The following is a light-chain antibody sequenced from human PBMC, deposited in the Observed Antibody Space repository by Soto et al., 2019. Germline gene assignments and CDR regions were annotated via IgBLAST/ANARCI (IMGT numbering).Light chain of an antibody. J-gene: IGKJ2*01. CDR2: RAS. CDR3: QQYSTWPPRYT. V-gene: IGKV3-15*01. CDR1: QSVSSY. Sequence: EIVMTQSPATLSVSPGGRATLSCRASQSVSSYLAWYQQRPGQPPGLLIYRASTRATGIPARFSGSGSGTEFSLPISSLQSEDFAVYYCQQYSTWPPRYTFGQGTKLEI.